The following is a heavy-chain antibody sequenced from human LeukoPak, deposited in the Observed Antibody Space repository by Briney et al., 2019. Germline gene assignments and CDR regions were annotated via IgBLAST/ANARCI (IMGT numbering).Heavy chain of an antibody. CDR1: GFTFSTYG. J-gene: IGHJ3*02. CDR2: ITGGGSST. Sequence: GGSLRLSCVASGFTFSTYGMSWVRQAPGKELEWVSTITGGGSSTYYAGSVKGRFTISRDNSKNTLYLQMNSLRVEDTAVYYCARDMITSSGTAFDIWGRGTMVTVSS. V-gene: IGHV3-23*01. CDR3: ARDMITSSGTAFDI. D-gene: IGHD6-19*01.